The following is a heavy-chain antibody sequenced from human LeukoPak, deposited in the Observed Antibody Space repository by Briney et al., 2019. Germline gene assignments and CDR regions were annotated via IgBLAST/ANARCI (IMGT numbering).Heavy chain of an antibody. CDR2: MNPNSGNT. D-gene: IGHD4/OR15-4a*01. CDR1: GYTFTSYD. J-gene: IGHJ1*01. CDR3: ARVDYGDDQYFHH. V-gene: IGHV1-8*01. Sequence: ASVKVSCKASGYTFTSYDVNWVRQATGQGLEWMGWMNPNSGNTGYAQKFQGRVTMTRNTSISTAYMELSSLRSEDTAVYYCARVDYGDDQYFHHWGQGTLVTVSS.